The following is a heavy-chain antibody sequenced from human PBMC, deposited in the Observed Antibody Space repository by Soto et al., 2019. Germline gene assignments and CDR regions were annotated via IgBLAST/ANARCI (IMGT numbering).Heavy chain of an antibody. V-gene: IGHV3-23*01. CDR3: AKDDIVVVVAATRFFEHAFDI. J-gene: IGHJ3*02. CDR2: ISGSGGST. CDR1: GFTFSSYA. D-gene: IGHD2-15*01. Sequence: EVQLLESGGGLVQPGGSLRLSCAASGFTFSSYAMSWVRQAPGKGLEWVSAISGSGGSTYYADSVKGRFTISRDNSKNTLYLQMNSLRAEDTAVYYCAKDDIVVVVAATRFFEHAFDIWGQGTMVTVSS.